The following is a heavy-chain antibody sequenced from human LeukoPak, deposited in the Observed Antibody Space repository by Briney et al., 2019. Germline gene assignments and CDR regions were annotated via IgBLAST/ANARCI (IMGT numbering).Heavy chain of an antibody. CDR1: RLRVSDYY. CDR2: IRDSGEA. V-gene: IGHV3-66*03. J-gene: IGHJ5*02. CDR3: ARDRAANQDWVEFDP. Sequence: GGSLRLSCAVSRLRVSDYYMSWVRQAPGKGLEWVGLIRDSGEAFYADFARGRFAISRDESENTLYLQMNSLRVEDTAVYFCARDRAANQDWVEFDPWGQGTPVIVSS. D-gene: IGHD3/OR15-3a*01.